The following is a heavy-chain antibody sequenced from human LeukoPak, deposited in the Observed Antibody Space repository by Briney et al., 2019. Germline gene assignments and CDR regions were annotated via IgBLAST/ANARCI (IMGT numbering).Heavy chain of an antibody. J-gene: IGHJ4*02. D-gene: IGHD1-26*01. CDR3: ARVQIVGATTQTSYFY. Sequence: ASVKVSCKASGYTFTSYGISWVRQAPGQGLEWMGWISAYNGNTNYAQKLQGRVTMTTDTSTSTAYMELRSLRSDDTAVYYCARVQIVGATTQTSYFYWGQGTLVTVSS. CDR2: ISAYNGNT. V-gene: IGHV1-18*01. CDR1: GYTFTSYG.